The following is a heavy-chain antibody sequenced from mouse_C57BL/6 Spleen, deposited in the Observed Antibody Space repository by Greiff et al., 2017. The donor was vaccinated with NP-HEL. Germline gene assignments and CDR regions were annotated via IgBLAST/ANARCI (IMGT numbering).Heavy chain of an antibody. J-gene: IGHJ4*01. D-gene: IGHD1-1*01. CDR3: ARSHYYGSSYDYAMDY. CDR1: GYSFTGYY. CDR2: INPSTGGT. Sequence: EVQLQQSGPELVKPGASVKISCKASGYSFTGYYMNWVKQSPEKSLEWIGEINPSTGGTTYNQKFKAKATLTVDKSSSTAYMQLKSLTSEDSAVYYCARSHYYGSSYDYAMDYWGQGTSVTVSS. V-gene: IGHV1-42*01.